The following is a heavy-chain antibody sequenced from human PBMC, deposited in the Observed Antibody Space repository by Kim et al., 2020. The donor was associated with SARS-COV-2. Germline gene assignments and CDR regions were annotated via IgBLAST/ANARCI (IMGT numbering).Heavy chain of an antibody. CDR3: AREAYYYDISGYSFPGYFDY. CDR2: INHSGST. J-gene: IGHJ4*02. V-gene: IGHV4-34*01. Sequence: SETLSLTCAVYGGSFSGYYWSWIRQPPGKGLEWIGEINHSGSTNYNPSLKSRVTISVDTSKNQFSLKLSSVTAADTAVYYCAREAYYYDISGYSFPGYFDYWGQGTLVTVSS. D-gene: IGHD3-22*01. CDR1: GGSFSGYY.